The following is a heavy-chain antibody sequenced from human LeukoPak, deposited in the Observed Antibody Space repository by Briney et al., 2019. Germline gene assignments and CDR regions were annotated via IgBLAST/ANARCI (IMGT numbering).Heavy chain of an antibody. CDR2: FDPEDGET. Sequence: ASVKVSCKASGYTFTSYDINWVRQATGQGLEWMGGFDPEDGETIYAQKFQGRVTMTEDTSTDTAYMELSSLRSEDTAVYYCATQNARGYYGMDVWGQGTTVTVSS. D-gene: IGHD1-1*01. CDR3: ATQNARGYYGMDV. J-gene: IGHJ6*02. CDR1: GYTFTSYD. V-gene: IGHV1-24*01.